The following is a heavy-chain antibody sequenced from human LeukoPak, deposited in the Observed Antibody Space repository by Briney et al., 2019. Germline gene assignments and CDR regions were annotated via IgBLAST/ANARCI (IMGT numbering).Heavy chain of an antibody. V-gene: IGHV4-31*03. CDR1: GGSISSGGYY. CDR3: ARVRVYDFCLDY. D-gene: IGHD3-3*01. CDR2: IYYSGST. Sequence: PSQTLSLTCTVSGGSISSGGYYWSWIRQHPGKGLEWNGYIYYSGSTYYNPSLKSRVTISVDTSENQFSLKLSSVTAADTAVYYCARVRVYDFCLDYWGQGTLVTVSS. J-gene: IGHJ4*02.